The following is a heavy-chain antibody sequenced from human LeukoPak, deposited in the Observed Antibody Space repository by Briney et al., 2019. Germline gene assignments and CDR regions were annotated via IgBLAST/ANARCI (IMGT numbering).Heavy chain of an antibody. Sequence: ASVTVSCKASGYTFTSYAMHWVRQAPGQRLEWMGWINAGNGNTKYSQKFQGRVTITRDTSASTAYMELSSLRSEDTAVYYCARGRGYSPLRWWFDPWGQGTLVTVSS. CDR1: GYTFTSYA. V-gene: IGHV1-3*01. D-gene: IGHD5-18*01. CDR3: ARGRGYSPLRWWFDP. CDR2: INAGNGNT. J-gene: IGHJ5*02.